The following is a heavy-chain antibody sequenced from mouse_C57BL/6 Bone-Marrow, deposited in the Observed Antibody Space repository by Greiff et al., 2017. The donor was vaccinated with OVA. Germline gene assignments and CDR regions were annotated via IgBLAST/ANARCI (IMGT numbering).Heavy chain of an antibody. J-gene: IGHJ4*01. CDR2: INPNNGGT. Sequence: EVKLEESGPELVKPGASVKIPCKASGYTFTDYNMDWVKQSHGKSLEWIGDINPNNGGTNYNQKFKGKATLTVDKSSSTAYMELRSLTSEDTAVYYGATTVVATGAMDYWGQGTSVTVSS. D-gene: IGHD1-1*01. CDR1: GYTFTDYN. V-gene: IGHV1-18*01. CDR3: ATTVVATGAMDY.